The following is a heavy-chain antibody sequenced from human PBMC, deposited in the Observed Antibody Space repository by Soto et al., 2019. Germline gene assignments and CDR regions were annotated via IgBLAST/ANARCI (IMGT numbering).Heavy chain of an antibody. CDR1: GFTFSSYA. CDR3: ARVRMKGYYDSSGHLDY. D-gene: IGHD3-22*01. V-gene: IGHV1-69*01. Sequence: VQLLESGGGLVQPGGSLRLSCAASGFTFSSYAISWVRQAPGQGLEWMGGIIPIFGTANYAQKFQGRVTITADESTSTAYMELSSLRSEDTAVYYCARVRMKGYYDSSGHLDYWGQGTLVTVSS. J-gene: IGHJ4*02. CDR2: IIPIFGTA.